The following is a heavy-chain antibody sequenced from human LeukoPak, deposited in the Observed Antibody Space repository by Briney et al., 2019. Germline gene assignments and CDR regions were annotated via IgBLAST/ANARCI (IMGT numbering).Heavy chain of an antibody. D-gene: IGHD6-19*01. Sequence: PSETLSLTCTVSGGSISPYFWSWIRQPPGRGLEWIAYISYSGSTNYNPSLESRVTISMDTSKNQLSLRLSSVTAADTAVYYCARHDAVPVYQRAMDVWGQGTTVTVSS. CDR2: ISYSGST. J-gene: IGHJ6*02. CDR3: ARHDAVPVYQRAMDV. V-gene: IGHV4-59*08. CDR1: GGSISPYF.